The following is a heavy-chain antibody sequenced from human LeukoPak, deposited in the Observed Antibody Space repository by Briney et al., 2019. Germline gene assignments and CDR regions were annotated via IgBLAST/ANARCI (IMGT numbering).Heavy chain of an antibody. Sequence: GGSLRLSCAASGLTFSDYYVSWIRQAPGKGLEWVSYISSSGSTTHYADSVKGRFTISRDNAKNSLYLQMNSLRAEDTAVYYCARDSPDYSIGYYYYGMDVWGQGTTVTVSS. CDR2: ISSSGSTT. J-gene: IGHJ6*02. D-gene: IGHD4-11*01. CDR3: ARDSPDYSIGYYYYGMDV. V-gene: IGHV3-11*01. CDR1: GLTFSDYY.